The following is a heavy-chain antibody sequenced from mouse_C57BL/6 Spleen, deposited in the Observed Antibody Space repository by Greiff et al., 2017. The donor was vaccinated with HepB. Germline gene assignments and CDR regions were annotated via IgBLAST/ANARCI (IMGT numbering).Heavy chain of an antibody. D-gene: IGHD2-5*01. V-gene: IGHV3-6*01. J-gene: IGHJ2*01. Sequence: EVKLLESGPGLVKPSQSLSLTCSVTGYSITSGYYWNWIRQFPGNKLEWMGYISYDGSNNYNPSLKNRISITRDTSKNQFFLKLNSVTTEDTATYYCARAYYSNEYYFDYWGQGTTLTVSS. CDR1: GYSITSGYY. CDR2: ISYDGSN. CDR3: ARAYYSNEYYFDY.